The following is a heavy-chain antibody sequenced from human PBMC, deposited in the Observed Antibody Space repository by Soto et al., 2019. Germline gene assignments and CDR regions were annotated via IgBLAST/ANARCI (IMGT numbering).Heavy chain of an antibody. J-gene: IGHJ4*02. V-gene: IGHV3-23*01. CDR1: GFTFSSYA. Sequence: PGGSLRLSCAASGFTFSSYAMSWVRQAPGKGLEWASSISGSGISTYYADSVKGRFTVSRDNSRNTLFLQMNSLRAEDTAVYYCARGVQWLPIPDYWGQGTLVTVSS. D-gene: IGHD3-22*01. CDR2: ISGSGIST. CDR3: ARGVQWLPIPDY.